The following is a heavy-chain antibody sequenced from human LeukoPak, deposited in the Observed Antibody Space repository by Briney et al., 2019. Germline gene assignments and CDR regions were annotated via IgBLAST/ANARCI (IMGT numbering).Heavy chain of an antibody. CDR2: IIPIFGTA. V-gene: IGHV1-69*05. CDR1: GGTFSSYA. J-gene: IGHJ6*03. Sequence: SVKVSCKASGGTFSSYAISWVRQAPGQGLEWMGGIIPIFGTANYAQKFQGRVTITTDESTSTAYMELSSLRSEDTAVYYCARLIEDIVVVPAANQDYYYYYYMDVWGKGTTVTVSS. CDR3: ARLIEDIVVVPAANQDYYYYYYMDV. D-gene: IGHD2-2*01.